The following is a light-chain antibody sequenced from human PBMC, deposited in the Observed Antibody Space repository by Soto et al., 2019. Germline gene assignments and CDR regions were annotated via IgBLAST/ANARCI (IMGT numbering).Light chain of an antibody. CDR1: QSVSSY. V-gene: IGKV3-11*01. CDR2: DAS. J-gene: IGKJ2*01. Sequence: EIVLTQSPATLSLSPGERATLSCRASQSVSSYLAWYQQKPGPAPRLLIYDASNRATGIPARFSGSGSGTDFTLTISSLEPEDFAVYYCQQRSNLPYTFGQGTKLEIK. CDR3: QQRSNLPYT.